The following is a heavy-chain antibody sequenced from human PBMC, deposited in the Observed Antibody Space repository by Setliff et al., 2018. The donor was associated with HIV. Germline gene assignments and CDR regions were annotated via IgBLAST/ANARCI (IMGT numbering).Heavy chain of an antibody. V-gene: IGHV4-4*07. J-gene: IGHJ3*02. Sequence: SETLSLTCTVSGASISDYYWSWIRQPAGKGLEWIGRMYISGSTNYNPSLKSRVTMSVDTSKTQFSLKLSSVTAADTAVYFCARNPCSGGSCPDAFDIWGQGTMVTVSS. D-gene: IGHD2-15*01. CDR2: MYISGST. CDR1: GASISDYY. CDR3: ARNPCSGGSCPDAFDI.